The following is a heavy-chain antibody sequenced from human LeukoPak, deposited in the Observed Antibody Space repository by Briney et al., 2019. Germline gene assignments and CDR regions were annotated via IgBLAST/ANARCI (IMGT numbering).Heavy chain of an antibody. D-gene: IGHD3-22*01. CDR2: INSDGINT. J-gene: IGHJ5*02. CDR3: ARDLGQYYDTSDNWFDP. Sequence: GGSLRLSCAASGFTSSNYWMHWVRQAPGKGLVWVSRINSDGINTSYADSVRGRFTISRDNAKNTLNLQMNSLRAEDTAVYYCARDLGQYYDTSDNWFDPWGQGTLVTVSS. V-gene: IGHV3-74*01. CDR1: GFTSSNYW.